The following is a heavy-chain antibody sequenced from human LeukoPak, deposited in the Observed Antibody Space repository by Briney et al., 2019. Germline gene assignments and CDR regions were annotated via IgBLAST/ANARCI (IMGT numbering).Heavy chain of an antibody. CDR2: ISGSGGST. Sequence: ETLSLTCAVYGGSFSGYHWSWIRQAPGKGLEWVSAISGSGGSTYYADSVKGRLTISRDNSKNTLYLQMNSLRAEDTAVYYCAKESGLLGYFDYWGQGTLVTVSS. D-gene: IGHD3-10*01. CDR1: GGSFSGYH. J-gene: IGHJ4*02. CDR3: AKESGLLGYFDY. V-gene: IGHV3-23*01.